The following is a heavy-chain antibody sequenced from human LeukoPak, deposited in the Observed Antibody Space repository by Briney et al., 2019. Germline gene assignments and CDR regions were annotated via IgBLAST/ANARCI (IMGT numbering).Heavy chain of an antibody. D-gene: IGHD3-10*01. CDR1: GYTFTGYY. CDR2: IIPIFGTA. CDR3: ARDQGGVRGV. V-gene: IGHV1-69*13. Sequence: ASVNVSCKASGYTFTGYYMHWVRQAPGQGLEWIGWIIPIFGTANYAQKFQGRVTITADESTSTAYMELSSLRSEDTAVYYCARDQGGVRGVWGQGTLVTVSS. J-gene: IGHJ4*02.